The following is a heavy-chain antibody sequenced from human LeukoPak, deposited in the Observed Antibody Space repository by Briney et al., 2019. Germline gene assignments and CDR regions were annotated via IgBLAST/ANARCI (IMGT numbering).Heavy chain of an antibody. CDR1: GDSISNFY. V-gene: IGHV4-59*01. J-gene: IGHJ3*01. CDR2: IYNFRST. Sequence: SSETLSLTCTVSGDSISNFYLNWIRQPPGKGLEWIGYIYNFRSTNYNPSLKSRVAISIDRSKNQVSLRLNSVTAADTAVYYCAKALCSSECYTHWWGALDVWGQGTVVSVSS. D-gene: IGHD2-21*01. CDR3: AKALCSSECYTHWWGALDV.